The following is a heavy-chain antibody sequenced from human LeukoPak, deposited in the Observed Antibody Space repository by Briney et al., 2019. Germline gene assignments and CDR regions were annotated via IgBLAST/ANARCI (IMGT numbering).Heavy chain of an antibody. CDR2: ISGSSGST. CDR1: GFTFSSYA. CDR3: AKDLWNEDIVVVPAADFDY. J-gene: IGHJ4*02. D-gene: IGHD2-2*01. Sequence: GGSLRLSCAASGFTFSSYAMSWVREAPGKGLGWVSAISGSSGSTYYADSVKGRFTISRDNSKNTLYLQMNSLRAEDTAVYYCAKDLWNEDIVVVPAADFDYWRQGTLVTVSS. V-gene: IGHV3-23*01.